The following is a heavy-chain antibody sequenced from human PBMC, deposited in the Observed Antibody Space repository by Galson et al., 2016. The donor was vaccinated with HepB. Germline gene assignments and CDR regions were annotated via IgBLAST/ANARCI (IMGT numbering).Heavy chain of an antibody. CDR2: ISGIGDHT. CDR1: GFTFSIYA. CDR3: SKDHSFGYFNYYYYMDV. D-gene: IGHD3-22*01. Sequence: SLRLSCAASGFTFSIYAMSWVRQAPGKGLEWVSGISGIGDHTYYADYVKGRFTISRDNTKNTLSLQMNSPRAEDTAVYYCSKDHSFGYFNYYYYMDVWGKGTTVTVS. J-gene: IGHJ6*03. V-gene: IGHV3-23*01.